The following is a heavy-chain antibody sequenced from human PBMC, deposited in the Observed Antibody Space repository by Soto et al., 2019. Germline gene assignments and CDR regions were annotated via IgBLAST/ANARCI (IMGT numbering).Heavy chain of an antibody. D-gene: IGHD1-26*01. CDR1: GYSFTSYW. V-gene: IGHV5-51*01. CDR2: IYPGDSDT. J-gene: IGHJ4*02. Sequence: PGESLKISCKGSGYSFTSYWIGWVRQMPGKGLECMGIIYPGDSDTRYSPSFQGQVTISADKSISTAYLQWSSLKASDTAMYYCASGLVGDINRYYFDYWGQGTLVTVSS. CDR3: ASGLVGDINRYYFDY.